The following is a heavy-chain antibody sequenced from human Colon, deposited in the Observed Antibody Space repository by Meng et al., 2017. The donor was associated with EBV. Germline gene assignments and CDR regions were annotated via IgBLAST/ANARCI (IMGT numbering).Heavy chain of an antibody. CDR3: ARYRLQNDYGDQLYYFDY. D-gene: IGHD4-17*01. V-gene: IGHV4-4*02. CDR2: INHSGST. J-gene: IGHJ4*02. CDR1: GVSISSTNY. Sequence: QVQLQESGPGLVKPSGXLSLSCAVSGVSISSTNYWTWIRQPPGKGLEWIGEINHSGSTNYNPSLKSRVTISVDTSKNQFSLKVTSVTAADTAVYYCARYRLQNDYGDQLYYFDYLCQGTLVNVSS.